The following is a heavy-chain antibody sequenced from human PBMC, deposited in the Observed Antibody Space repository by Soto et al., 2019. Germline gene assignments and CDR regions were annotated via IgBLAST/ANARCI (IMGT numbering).Heavy chain of an antibody. CDR1: GFTFSSYV. D-gene: IGHD5-12*01. J-gene: IGHJ6*02. CDR2: ISGRGGST. V-gene: IGHV3-23*01. Sequence: GGSLRLSCAASGFTFSSYVMSWVRQAPGKGLEWVSVISGRGGSTFYADSVKGRFTISRDNSKNTLHLQMNSLRAEDTAVYYCARVGGYRTLSGYGMDVWGQGTTVTVSS. CDR3: ARVGGYRTLSGYGMDV.